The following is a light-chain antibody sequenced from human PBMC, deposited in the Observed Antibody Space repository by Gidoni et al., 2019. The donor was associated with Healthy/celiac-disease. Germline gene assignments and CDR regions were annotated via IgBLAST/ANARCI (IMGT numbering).Light chain of an antibody. V-gene: IGLV2-8*01. Sequence: QSALTQPPSASGSPGQSVTISCTGTSSDVCGYNYVSWYQQTPGKSPKLMISEVIKRPAGVPDRFSGSNSGNTASLTVSGLQAEDEADYYCSSYAGSNNLRVFGTGTKVTVL. CDR2: EVI. CDR3: SSYAGSNNLRV. CDR1: SSDVCGYNY. J-gene: IGLJ1*01.